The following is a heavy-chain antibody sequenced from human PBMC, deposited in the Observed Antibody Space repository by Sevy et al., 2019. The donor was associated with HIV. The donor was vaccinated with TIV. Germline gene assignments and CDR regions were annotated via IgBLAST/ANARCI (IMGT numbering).Heavy chain of an antibody. J-gene: IGHJ3*02. Sequence: GGSLRLSCAASGFTFSSHSMNWVRQAPGKGLEWVSAISSSCSYIYYADSVKGRFTISRDNAKNSLYLQMNSLRAEDTAVYYCARLEYVSTSGAFDIWGQGTMVTVSS. V-gene: IGHV3-21*01. D-gene: IGHD6-6*01. CDR1: GFTFSSHS. CDR2: ISSSCSYI. CDR3: ARLEYVSTSGAFDI.